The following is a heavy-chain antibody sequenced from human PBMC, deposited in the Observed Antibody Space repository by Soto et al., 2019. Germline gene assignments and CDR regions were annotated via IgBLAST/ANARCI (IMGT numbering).Heavy chain of an antibody. CDR3: ARGYCSSTSCYRYGMDV. CDR2: IYYSGST. Sequence: SETLSLTCTVSGGSISSSSYFWGWIRQPPGKGLEWIGYIYYSGSTNYNPSLKSRVTISVDTSKNQFSLKLSSVTAADTAVYYCARGYCSSTSCYRYGMDVWGQGTTVTVSS. J-gene: IGHJ6*02. D-gene: IGHD2-2*01. V-gene: IGHV4-61*05. CDR1: GGSISSSSYF.